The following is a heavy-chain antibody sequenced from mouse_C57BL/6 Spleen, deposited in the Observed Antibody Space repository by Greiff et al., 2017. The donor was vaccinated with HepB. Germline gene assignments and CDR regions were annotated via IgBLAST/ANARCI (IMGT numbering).Heavy chain of an antibody. CDR2: FYPGSGSL. V-gene: IGHV1-62-2*01. D-gene: IGHD1-1*01. J-gene: IGHJ1*03. CDR3: ARHEAITTVAATGYCDD. CDR1: GYTFTEYT. Sequence: VQLQQSGAELVKSGASVKLSCKASGYTFTEYTIHWVKQRSGQGLEWIGWFYPGSGSLKYNEKFKDKATLTADKSSSTVYNELSRLTSEDSAVYFWARHEAITTVAATGYCDDWGTGTTVTVSS.